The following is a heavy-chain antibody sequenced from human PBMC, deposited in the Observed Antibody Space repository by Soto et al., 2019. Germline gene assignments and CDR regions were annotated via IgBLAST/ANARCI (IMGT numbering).Heavy chain of an antibody. CDR2: VNPILSMS. D-gene: IGHD3-10*01. J-gene: IGHJ4*02. CDR1: GDTFSFYT. CDR3: ATSYGSGYRAFVY. V-gene: IGHV1-69*02. Sequence: QVQLVQSGAELKKPGSSVKVSCKASGDTFSFYTINWVRQAPGLGLEWMGRVNPILSMSNYAQKFQGRVTMTADKSTSTAYMELRILRSEDTAFYYCATSYGSGYRAFVYWGQGALVTVSS.